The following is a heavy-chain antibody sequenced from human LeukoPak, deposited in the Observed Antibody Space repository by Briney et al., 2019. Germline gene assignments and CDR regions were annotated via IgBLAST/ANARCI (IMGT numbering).Heavy chain of an antibody. D-gene: IGHD6-13*01. V-gene: IGHV3-11*04. CDR3: AREGYSSSWYQNYYGMDV. J-gene: IGHJ6*02. CDR2: ISSSGSTI. CDR1: GFTFSDYY. Sequence: GGSLRLSCAASGFTFSDYYMSWIRQAPGKGLEWVSYISSSGSTIYYADSVKGRFTISRDNAKNSLYLQMNSLRAEDTAVYYCAREGYSSSWYQNYYGMDVWGQGTTVTVSS.